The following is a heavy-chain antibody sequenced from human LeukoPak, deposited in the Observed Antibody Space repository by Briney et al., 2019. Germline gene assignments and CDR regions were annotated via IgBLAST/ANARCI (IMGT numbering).Heavy chain of an antibody. D-gene: IGHD3-10*01. J-gene: IGHJ4*02. CDR1: GFTFSSYG. Sequence: RGSLRLSFAASGFTFSSYGMHWVRQAPGKGLEWVAVISYDGSNKYYADSVKGRFTISRDNSKNTLYLQMNSLRAEDTAVYYCAKDWTRYYGSGTPHGYWGQGTLVTVSS. CDR2: ISYDGSNK. CDR3: AKDWTRYYGSGTPHGY. V-gene: IGHV3-30*18.